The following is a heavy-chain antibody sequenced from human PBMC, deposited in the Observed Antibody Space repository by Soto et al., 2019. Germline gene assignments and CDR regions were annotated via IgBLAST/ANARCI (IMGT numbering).Heavy chain of an antibody. D-gene: IGHD3-10*01. V-gene: IGHV1-18*01. CDR2: ISAYNGDT. CDR3: AKMVRGSNIDYYHYMDV. CDR1: GYTFTSHG. J-gene: IGHJ6*03. Sequence: QVQLVQSGAEVKKPGASVKVSCKASGYTFTSHGISWVRQAPGQGLEWMGWISAYNGDTNYAQKLQGRVTVTTDTSTSTDYMELSSLRSEDPAVYYCAKMVRGSNIDYYHYMDVWGKGTTVTVSS.